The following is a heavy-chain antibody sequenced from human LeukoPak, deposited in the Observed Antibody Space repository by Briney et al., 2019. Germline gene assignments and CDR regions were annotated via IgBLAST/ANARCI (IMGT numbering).Heavy chain of an antibody. CDR3: ARGRGGGGSSNNWFDP. CDR1: GASISSYY. J-gene: IGHJ5*02. V-gene: IGHV4-59*12. CDR2: IHYSGSA. Sequence: PSETLSLTCTVSGASISSYYWSWIRQPPGKGLEWIGNIHYSGSANYNPSLKSRVTISVDTSKNQFSLNLISVTAADTAVYFCARGRGGGGSSNNWFDPWGQGTLVTVSS. D-gene: IGHD2-15*01.